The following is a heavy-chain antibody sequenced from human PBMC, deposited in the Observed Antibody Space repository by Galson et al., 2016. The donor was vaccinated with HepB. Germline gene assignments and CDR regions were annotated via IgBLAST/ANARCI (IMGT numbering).Heavy chain of an antibody. D-gene: IGHD2-21*01. CDR1: GFSVSSYN. Sequence: SLILSCAASGFSVSSYNMNWVRQTPGKGLEWVSHISGSSGTIYYADSVTGRLTISRDNAKNQFFLKLSSVTAADTAVYYCANLGYCGSDSCYRVYWGQGALVTVSS. CDR2: ISGSSGTI. J-gene: IGHJ4*02. V-gene: IGHV3-48*01. CDR3: ANLGYCGSDSCYRVY.